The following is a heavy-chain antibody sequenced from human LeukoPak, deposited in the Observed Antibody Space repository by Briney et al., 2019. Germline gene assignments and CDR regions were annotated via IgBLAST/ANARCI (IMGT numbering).Heavy chain of an antibody. CDR2: INHSGST. Sequence: SETLSLTCAVYGGSFSGYYWSRIRQPPGKGLEWIGEINHSGSTNYNPSLKSRVTISVDTSKNQFSLKLSSVTAADTAVYYCARRGYCSSTSCRNFDYWGQGTLVTVSS. J-gene: IGHJ4*02. CDR1: GGSFSGYY. D-gene: IGHD2-2*01. CDR3: ARRGYCSSTSCRNFDY. V-gene: IGHV4-34*01.